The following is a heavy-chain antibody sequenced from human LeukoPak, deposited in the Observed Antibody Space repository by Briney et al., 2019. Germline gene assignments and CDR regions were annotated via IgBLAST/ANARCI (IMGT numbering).Heavy chain of an antibody. V-gene: IGHV1-18*01. D-gene: IGHD3-22*01. CDR1: GYTFTSYG. Sequence: RASVKVSCKASGYTFTSYGISWVRQAPGQGLEWMGWISAYNGNTNYAQKLQGRVTMTTDTSTGTAYMELRSLRSDDTAVYYCARVPYYYDSSGYLDYWGQGTLVTVSS. J-gene: IGHJ4*02. CDR3: ARVPYYYDSSGYLDY. CDR2: ISAYNGNT.